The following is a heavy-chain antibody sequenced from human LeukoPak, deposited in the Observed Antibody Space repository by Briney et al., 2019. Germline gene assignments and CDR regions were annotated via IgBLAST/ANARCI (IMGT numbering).Heavy chain of an antibody. CDR2: ISSSGSTI. D-gene: IGHD6-13*01. Sequence: GGSLRLSCAASGFTFSDYYMSWIRQAPGKGLEWVSYISSSGSTIYYADSVKGRFTISRDNSKNTLYLQMNSLRAEDTAVYYCAKDQSREQLVPHDAFDIWGQGTMVTVSS. CDR3: AKDQSREQLVPHDAFDI. V-gene: IGHV3-11*04. CDR1: GFTFSDYY. J-gene: IGHJ3*02.